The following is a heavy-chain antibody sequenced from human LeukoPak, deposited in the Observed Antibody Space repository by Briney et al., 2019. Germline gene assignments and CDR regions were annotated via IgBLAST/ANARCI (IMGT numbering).Heavy chain of an antibody. Sequence: SETLSLTCAVYGGSFSGYYWSWIRQPPGKGLEWIGEINHSGSTNYNPSLKSRVTISVDTSKNQFSLKLSSVTAADTAVYYCAGSGSYYYFEYWGQGALVTVSS. CDR1: GGSFSGYY. D-gene: IGHD1-26*01. CDR2: INHSGST. V-gene: IGHV4-34*01. CDR3: AGSGSYYYFEY. J-gene: IGHJ4*02.